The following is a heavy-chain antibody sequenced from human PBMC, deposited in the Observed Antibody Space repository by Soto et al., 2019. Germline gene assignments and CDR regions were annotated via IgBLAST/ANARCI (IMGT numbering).Heavy chain of an antibody. CDR2: IYYSGST. CDR1: GGSISSGGYY. Sequence: QVQLQESGPGLVKPSQSLSLTCTVSGGSISSGGYYWSWIRQHPGKGLEWIGYIYYSGSTYYNPSLKSRVTISVDTSKNQFSLKLSSVTAADTAVYYCARVVVVTAIPGYNWFDPWGQGTLVTVSS. V-gene: IGHV4-31*03. CDR3: ARVVVVTAIPGYNWFDP. J-gene: IGHJ5*02. D-gene: IGHD2-21*02.